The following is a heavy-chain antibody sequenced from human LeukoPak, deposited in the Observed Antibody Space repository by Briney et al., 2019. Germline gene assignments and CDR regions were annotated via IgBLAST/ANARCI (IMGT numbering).Heavy chain of an antibody. D-gene: IGHD1-26*01. Sequence: ASVKVSCKASGYTFTGYYMHWVRQAPGQGLEWMGWINPNSGGTNYAQKFQGRVTMTRDTSISTAYMELSGLRSDDTAVYYCARQYSGSYYRFDYWGQGTLVTVSS. V-gene: IGHV1-2*02. J-gene: IGHJ4*02. CDR2: INPNSGGT. CDR3: ARQYSGSYYRFDY. CDR1: GYTFTGYY.